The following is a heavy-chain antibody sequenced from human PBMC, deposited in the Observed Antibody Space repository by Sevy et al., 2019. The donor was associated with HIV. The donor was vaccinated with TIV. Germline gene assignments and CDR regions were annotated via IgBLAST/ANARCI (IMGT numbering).Heavy chain of an antibody. V-gene: IGHV3-53*01. CDR3: ARPVDDSGSYFRGMDV. D-gene: IGHD1-26*01. CDR1: GFTVSRKY. CDR2: IYSGGST. Sequence: GGSLRLSCAASGFTVSRKYMSWVRQAPGKGLEWVSVIYSGGSTYYADSVKGRFTISRDNSKNTMYLQMNSLRVEDTAVYYCARPVDDSGSYFRGMDVWGRWTTVTVSS. J-gene: IGHJ6*02.